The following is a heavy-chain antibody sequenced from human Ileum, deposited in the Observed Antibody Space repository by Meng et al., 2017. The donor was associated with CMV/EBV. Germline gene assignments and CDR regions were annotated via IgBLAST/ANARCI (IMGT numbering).Heavy chain of an antibody. Sequence: QVQLQESGPGLVKHSATLSLTCTVSGASISSGDYYWTWIRQPPGKGLEWIGYIYYTGATYYRPSLESRIVISSDTSKNHFSLTLTSVTAADTAVYFCARAKQAAENFDSWGQGTLVTVSS. D-gene: IGHD6-13*01. J-gene: IGHJ4*02. CDR1: GASISSGDYY. CDR3: ARAKQAAENFDS. CDR2: IYYTGAT. V-gene: IGHV4-30-4*08.